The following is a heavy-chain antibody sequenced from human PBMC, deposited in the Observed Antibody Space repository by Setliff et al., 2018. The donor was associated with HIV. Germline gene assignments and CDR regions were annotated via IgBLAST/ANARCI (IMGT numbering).Heavy chain of an antibody. CDR1: GFTFSSYS. V-gene: IGHV3-21*01. Sequence: PGGSLRLSCAASGFTFSSYSMNWVRQAPGKGLEWVSSISSSSSYIYYADSVKGRFTISRDNAENSLYLQMNSLRAEDTAVYYCARGEPTILVVPAAFFDYWGQGTLVTVSS. CDR3: ARGEPTILVVPAAFFDY. CDR2: ISSSSSYI. J-gene: IGHJ4*02. D-gene: IGHD2-2*01.